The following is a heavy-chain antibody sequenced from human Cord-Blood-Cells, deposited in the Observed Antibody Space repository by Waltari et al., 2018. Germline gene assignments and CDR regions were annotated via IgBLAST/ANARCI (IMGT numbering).Heavy chain of an antibody. CDR3: ARRFPYYDFWSGYYDAFDI. CDR1: GGSISSSSYY. D-gene: IGHD3-3*01. J-gene: IGHJ3*02. CDR2: IYYSGST. V-gene: IGHV4-39*01. Sequence: QLQLQESGPGLVKPSETLSLTCTVSGGSISSSSYYWGWIRQPPGKGLEWIGSIYYSGSTYYNPSLKSRVTISVDTSKNQFSLKLSSVTAADTAVYYCARRFPYYDFWSGYYDAFDIWGQGTMVTVSS.